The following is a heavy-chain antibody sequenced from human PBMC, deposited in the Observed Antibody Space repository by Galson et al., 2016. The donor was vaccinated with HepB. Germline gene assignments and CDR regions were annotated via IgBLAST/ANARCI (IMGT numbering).Heavy chain of an antibody. CDR3: AKDSPYCGGDCYWPQGYFDC. J-gene: IGHJ4*02. D-gene: IGHD2-21*02. V-gene: IGHV3-23*01. CDR1: GFTFSRYA. Sequence: SLRLSCAASGFTFSRYAMSWVRQAPGKGLEWVAIISGSGASTYYADSVRGRFTISRDESKSTVYLQINSLRTEDTALYYCAKDSPYCGGDCYWPQGYFDCWGQGTLVTVSS. CDR2: ISGSGAST.